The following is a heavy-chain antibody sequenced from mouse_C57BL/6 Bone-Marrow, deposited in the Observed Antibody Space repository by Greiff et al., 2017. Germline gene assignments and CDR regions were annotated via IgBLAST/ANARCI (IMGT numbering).Heavy chain of an antibody. CDR2: SRNKANDYTT. D-gene: IGHD3-3*01. V-gene: IGHV7-1*01. Sequence: EVKVVESGGGLVQSGRSLRLSCATSGFTFSDFYMEWVRQAPGKGLEWIAASRNKANDYTTEYSASVKGRFIVSRDTSQSILYLRMNALRAEDTGIYYCARDLGGVFDVWGTGTTVTVSS. CDR1: GFTFSDFY. CDR3: ARDLGGVFDV. J-gene: IGHJ1*03.